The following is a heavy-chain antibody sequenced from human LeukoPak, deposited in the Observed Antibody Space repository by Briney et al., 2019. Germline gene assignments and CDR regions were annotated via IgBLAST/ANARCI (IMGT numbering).Heavy chain of an antibody. CDR1: GFTFSSYA. D-gene: IGHD6-13*01. V-gene: IGHV3-23*01. CDR3: ARTQYSSSWSNTYYFDY. J-gene: IGHJ4*02. CDR2: ISGSGGST. Sequence: GGSLRLSCAASGFTFSSYAMSWVRQAPGKGLEWVSAISGSGGSTYYADSVKGRFTISRDNSKNTLYLQMNSLRAEDTAVYYRARTQYSSSWSNTYYFDYWGQGTLVTVSS.